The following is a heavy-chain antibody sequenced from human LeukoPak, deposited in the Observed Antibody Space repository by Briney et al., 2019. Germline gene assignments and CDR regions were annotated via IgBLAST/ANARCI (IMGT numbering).Heavy chain of an antibody. V-gene: IGHV3-23*01. CDR3: AREGAEDSGRYHSYFDL. Sequence: GGSLRLSCADSGFTFSSFAMSWVRQAPGKGLEWVSGINNRGGGTFYADSVQGRFTISRDDSKNTLYLDMNSLRAEDTAVYYCAREGAEDSGRYHSYFDLWGQGVLVTVSS. CDR1: GFTFSSFA. D-gene: IGHD1-20*01. CDR2: INNRGGGT. J-gene: IGHJ4*02.